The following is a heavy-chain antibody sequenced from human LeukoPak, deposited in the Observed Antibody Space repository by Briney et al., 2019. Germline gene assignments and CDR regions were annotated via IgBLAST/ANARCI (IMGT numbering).Heavy chain of an antibody. CDR3: ARRRSYGSGRSWFDP. V-gene: IGHV4-34*01. J-gene: IGHJ5*02. D-gene: IGHD3-10*01. CDR1: GGSFSGYY. CDR2: INHSGST. Sequence: SETLSLTCAVYGGSFSGYYWSWIRQPPGKGLEWIGEINHSGSTNYNPSLKSRVTISVDTSKNQFSLKLSSVTAADTAVYYCARRRSYGSGRSWFDPWGQGTLATVSS.